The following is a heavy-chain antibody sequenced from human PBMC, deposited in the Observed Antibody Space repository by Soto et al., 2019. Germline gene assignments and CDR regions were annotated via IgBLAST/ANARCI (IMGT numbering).Heavy chain of an antibody. CDR3: ARGYCSGGSCYLDAFDI. J-gene: IGHJ3*02. Sequence: PSETLSLTCTVSGGSISSSSYYWGWIRQPPGKGLEWIVSIYYSGSTYYNPSLKSRVTISVDTSNNQFSLKLSSVTAADTAVYYCARGYCSGGSCYLDAFDIWGQGTMVTVSS. CDR2: IYYSGST. CDR1: GGSISSSSYY. V-gene: IGHV4-39*07. D-gene: IGHD2-15*01.